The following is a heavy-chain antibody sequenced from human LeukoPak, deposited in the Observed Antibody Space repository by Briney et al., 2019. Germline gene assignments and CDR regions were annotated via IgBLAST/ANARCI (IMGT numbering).Heavy chain of an antibody. CDR3: ARGFPLTIFGVAYYFDY. CDR2: ISAYNGNT. J-gene: IGHJ4*02. Sequence: GASVKVSCKASGYTFTGYGISWVRQAPGQGLEWMGWISAYNGNTNYAQKLQGRVTMTTDTSTSTAYMELRSLRSDDTAVYYCARGFPLTIFGVAYYFDYWGQGTLVTVSS. D-gene: IGHD3-3*01. CDR1: GYTFTGYG. V-gene: IGHV1-18*01.